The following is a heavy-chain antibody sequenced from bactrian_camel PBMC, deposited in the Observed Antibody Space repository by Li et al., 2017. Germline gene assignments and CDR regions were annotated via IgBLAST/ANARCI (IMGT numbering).Heavy chain of an antibody. V-gene: IGHV3-2*01. CDR1: GFTFSDTY. D-gene: IGHD1*01. Sequence: HVQLVESGGGLVQPGGSLRLSCAASGFTFSDTYMNWVRQAPGKGLEWVSIIYTDGSNEYADSVKGRFTVSRDNARNTMYLDMNSLKSEDTALYYCATSFTMSLGTLGQGTQVTVS. CDR2: IYTDGSN. J-gene: IGHJ4*01.